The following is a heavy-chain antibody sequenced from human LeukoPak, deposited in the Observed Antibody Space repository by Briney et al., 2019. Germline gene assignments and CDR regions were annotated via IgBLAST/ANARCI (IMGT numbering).Heavy chain of an antibody. J-gene: IGHJ4*02. CDR3: ATTLPASGWYYFDY. D-gene: IGHD6-19*01. Sequence: SSETLSLTCAVSGGSFSGYYWSWIRQPPGKGLEWIGEINHSGSTNYNPSLKSRVTISVDTSKNQFSLKLSSVTAADTAVYYCATTLPASGWYYFDYWGQGTLVTVSS. CDR2: INHSGST. V-gene: IGHV4-34*01. CDR1: GGSFSGYY.